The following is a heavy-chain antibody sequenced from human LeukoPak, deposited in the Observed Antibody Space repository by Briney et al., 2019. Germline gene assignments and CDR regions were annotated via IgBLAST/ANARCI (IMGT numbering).Heavy chain of an antibody. V-gene: IGHV1-2*02. Sequence: GASVKVSCKASGYTFTSYYMHWVRQAPGQGLEWMGWINPNSGGTNYAQKFQGRVTMTRDTSISTAYMELSRLRSDDTAVYYCARVVVPAAIPWFDPWGQGTLVTVSS. D-gene: IGHD2-2*02. J-gene: IGHJ5*02. CDR3: ARVVVPAAIPWFDP. CDR1: GYTFTSYY. CDR2: INPNSGGT.